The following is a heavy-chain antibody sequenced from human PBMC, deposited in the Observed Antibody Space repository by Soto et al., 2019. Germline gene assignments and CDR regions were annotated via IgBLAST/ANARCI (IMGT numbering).Heavy chain of an antibody. CDR1: GFTFDDYA. V-gene: IGHV3-9*01. D-gene: IGHD3-9*01. CDR2: ISWNGGRI. J-gene: IGHJ4*02. CDR3: AKDTFDILTGYYNY. Sequence: EVQLVESGGGLVQPGRSLRLSCAASGFTFDDYAMHWVRQAPGKRLEWVSGISWNGGRIGYADSVKGRFTISRDNAKNSLYLQMNSLRAEDTALYYCAKDTFDILTGYYNYWGQGTLVTVSS.